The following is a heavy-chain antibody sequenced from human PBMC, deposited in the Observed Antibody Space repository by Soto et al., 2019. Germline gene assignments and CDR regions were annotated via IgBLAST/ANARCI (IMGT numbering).Heavy chain of an antibody. V-gene: IGHV1-8*01. CDR1: GYTFTSND. D-gene: IGHD6-13*01. CDR3: ARGGPAAGFDL. Sequence: QVQLVQSGAEVKKPGASVKVSCKASGYTFTSNDINWVRQASGQGLEWMGWMKPNTGGSGYAQDFQGRITMTSDTATSTAYMELSSLRSEDTAVYYCARGGPAAGFDLWGQGTLVTVSS. J-gene: IGHJ4*02. CDR2: MKPNTGGS.